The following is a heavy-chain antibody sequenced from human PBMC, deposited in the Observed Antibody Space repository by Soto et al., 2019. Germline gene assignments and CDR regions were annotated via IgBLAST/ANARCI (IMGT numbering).Heavy chain of an antibody. Sequence: SETLSLTCAVYGGSFSGYYWSWIRQPPGKGLEWIGEINHSGSTNYNPSLKSRVTISVDTSKNQFSLKLSSVTAADTAVYYCARGASGHYDSSSYSRSEFDYWGQGTLVTVSS. D-gene: IGHD3-22*01. CDR1: GGSFSGYY. J-gene: IGHJ4*02. V-gene: IGHV4-34*01. CDR2: INHSGST. CDR3: ARGASGHYDSSSYSRSEFDY.